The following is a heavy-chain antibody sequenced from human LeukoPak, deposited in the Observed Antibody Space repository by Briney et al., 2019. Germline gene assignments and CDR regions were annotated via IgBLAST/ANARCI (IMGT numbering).Heavy chain of an antibody. J-gene: IGHJ4*02. CDR3: ARAEDILTGYYTEGYYFDY. Sequence: ASVKVSCKASGYTSTSYFLHWVRQAPGQGLEWMGIINPSGGSTSYAQKFQGRVTMTRDTSTSTVYMELSSLRSEDTAVYYCARAEDILTGYYTEGYYFDYWGQGTLVTVSS. CDR2: INPSGGST. V-gene: IGHV1-46*01. CDR1: GYTSTSYF. D-gene: IGHD3-9*01.